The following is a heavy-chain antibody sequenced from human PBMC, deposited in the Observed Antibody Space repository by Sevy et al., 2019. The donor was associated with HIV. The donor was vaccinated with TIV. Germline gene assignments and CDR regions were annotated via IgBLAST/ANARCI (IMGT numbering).Heavy chain of an antibody. CDR1: GGSISISGYY. CDR2: ISYTGNT. J-gene: IGHJ6*02. CDR3: ARLPDLFASYFYYYGMDV. V-gene: IGHV4-39*01. D-gene: IGHD3-16*01. Sequence: SETLSLTCTVSGGSISISGYYWGWIRQPPGKGLEWIGSISYTGNTYYHPSLKSRVTISVDTSKNQFSLNLSSVTAADTAVYYCARLPDLFASYFYYYGMDVWGQGTTVTVSS.